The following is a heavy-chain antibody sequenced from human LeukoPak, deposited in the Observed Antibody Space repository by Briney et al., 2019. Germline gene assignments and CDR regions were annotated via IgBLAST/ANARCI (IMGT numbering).Heavy chain of an antibody. Sequence: GGSLRLSCAASGFTFSSYAMSWVRQAPGKGLEWVSAISGSGGSTYYADSVKGRFTISRDNSKNTLYLQMNSLGAEDTAVYYCAKLAQMEWLLSPYFDYWGQGTLVTVSS. V-gene: IGHV3-23*01. CDR1: GFTFSSYA. CDR2: ISGSGGST. D-gene: IGHD3-3*01. CDR3: AKLAQMEWLLSPYFDY. J-gene: IGHJ4*02.